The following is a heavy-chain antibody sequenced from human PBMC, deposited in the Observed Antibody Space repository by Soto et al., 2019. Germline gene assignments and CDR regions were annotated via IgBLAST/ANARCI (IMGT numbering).Heavy chain of an antibody. CDR3: ARDSGSSSWYLFWFDP. D-gene: IGHD6-13*01. J-gene: IGHJ5*02. Sequence: ASVKVSCKASGYTFTSYDINWVRQATGQGLEWMGWMNPNSGNTGYAQKFQGRVTMTGNTSISTAYMELSSLRSEDTAVYYCARDSGSSSWYLFWFDPWGQGTLVTVSS. CDR1: GYTFTSYD. CDR2: MNPNSGNT. V-gene: IGHV1-8*01.